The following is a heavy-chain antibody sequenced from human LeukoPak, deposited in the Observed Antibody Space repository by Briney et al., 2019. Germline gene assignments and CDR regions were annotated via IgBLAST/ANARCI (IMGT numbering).Heavy chain of an antibody. J-gene: IGHJ5*02. CDR1: GGTFSSYA. V-gene: IGHV1-2*02. Sequence: ASVKVSCKASGGTFSSYAISWVRQAPGQGLEWMGSINPNSGGTNYAQKFQGRVTMTTDTSMSTAYMELSRLTSDDTAVYYCVRGPYGASISKWFDPWGQGTQVIVSP. D-gene: IGHD4/OR15-4a*01. CDR3: VRGPYGASISKWFDP. CDR2: INPNSGGT.